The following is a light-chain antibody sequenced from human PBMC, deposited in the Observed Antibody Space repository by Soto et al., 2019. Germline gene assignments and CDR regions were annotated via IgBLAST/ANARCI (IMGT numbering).Light chain of an antibody. V-gene: IGLV2-14*03. CDR1: SSDIGGYNY. Sequence: QSALTQPASVSGSPGQSVTISCTGTSSDIGGYNYVAWYQQLPGKAPKLIIYDVTNRPSGVSNRFSGSKSGKTASLNISGLQAADEADYYCSSYRYTSTRVFGGGTKLTVL. CDR3: SSYRYTSTRV. CDR2: DVT. J-gene: IGLJ2*01.